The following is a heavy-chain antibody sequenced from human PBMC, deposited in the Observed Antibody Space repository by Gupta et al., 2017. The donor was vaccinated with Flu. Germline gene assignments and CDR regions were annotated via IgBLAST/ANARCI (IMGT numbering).Heavy chain of an antibody. Sequence: QVQLLQSGPVLVNPSETLSLTCAVSGYSISSGYYWCWVRQSPGKGLEWIGTIYHSGDTYYNTSLKRRSAISVDTSNNKFSLKMNNVNDEDKERYYGERGTLEIWFGGLFVTWLDPWGQVTLVTVSS. CDR2: IYHSGDT. CDR1: GYSISSGYY. V-gene: IGHV4-38-2*01. J-gene: IGHJ5*02. D-gene: IGHD3-10*01. CDR3: ERGTLEIWFGGLFVTWLDP.